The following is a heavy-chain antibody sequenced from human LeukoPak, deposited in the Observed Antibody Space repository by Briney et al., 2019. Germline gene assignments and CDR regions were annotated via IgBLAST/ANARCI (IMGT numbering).Heavy chain of an antibody. CDR3: AHVEYSSSSSWFDY. Sequence: PSETLSLTCTVSGYSISSGYYWGWIRQPPGKGLEWIGGIYHSGSTYYNPSLKSRVTISVDTSKNQFSLKLSSVTAADTAVYYCAHVEYSSSSSWFDYWGQGTLVTVSS. J-gene: IGHJ4*02. CDR1: GYSISSGYY. D-gene: IGHD6-6*01. CDR2: IYHSGST. V-gene: IGHV4-38-2*02.